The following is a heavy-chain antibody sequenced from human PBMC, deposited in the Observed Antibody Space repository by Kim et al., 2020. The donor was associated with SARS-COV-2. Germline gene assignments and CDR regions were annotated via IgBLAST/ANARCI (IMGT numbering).Heavy chain of an antibody. CDR2: ISSSSSTI. D-gene: IGHD2-15*01. J-gene: IGHJ5*02. CDR3: ANSAGGSTRINWFDP. CDR1: GFTFSSYS. V-gene: IGHV3-48*02. Sequence: GGSLRLSCAASGFTFSSYSMNWVCQAPGKGLEWVSYISSSSSTIYYADSVKGRFTISRDNAKNSLYLQMNSLRDEDTAVYYCANSAGGSTRINWFDPWGQGTLVTVSS.